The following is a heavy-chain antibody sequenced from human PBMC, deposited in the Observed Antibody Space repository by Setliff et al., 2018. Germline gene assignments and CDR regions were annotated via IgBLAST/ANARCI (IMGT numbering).Heavy chain of an antibody. V-gene: IGHV1-24*01. CDR1: GYTLTELS. D-gene: IGHD3-9*01. CDR2: FDPEDGET. Sequence: ASVKVSCKVSGYTLTELSRHWVRQAPGKGLEWMGGFDPEDGETIYAQKFQGRVTMTEDTSTDTAYMELSSLRSEDTAVYYCAAEPDYDILTGWPYYFDYWGQGTLVTVSS. CDR3: AAEPDYDILTGWPYYFDY. J-gene: IGHJ4*02.